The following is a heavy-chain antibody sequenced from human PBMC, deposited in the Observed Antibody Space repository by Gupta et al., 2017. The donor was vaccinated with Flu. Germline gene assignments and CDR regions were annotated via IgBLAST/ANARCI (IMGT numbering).Heavy chain of an antibody. D-gene: IGHD2-8*01. CDR2: ISGSGDST. V-gene: IGHV3-23*01. CDR3: ARYCTNGVGYYYYYGMDV. J-gene: IGHJ6*02. Sequence: MSWVRQTPGKGLEWVSAISGSGDSTYYEDSGKGRFTISRDNSKNTLYLQMNSLRADDTDVYYCARYCTNGVGYYYYYGMDVWGQGTTVTVSS.